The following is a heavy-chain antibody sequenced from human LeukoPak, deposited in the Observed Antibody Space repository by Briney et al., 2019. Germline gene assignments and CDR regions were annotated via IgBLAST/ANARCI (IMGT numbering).Heavy chain of an antibody. V-gene: IGHV4-34*01. CDR1: SGSFSGYY. Sequence: SETLSLTCAVYSGSFSGYYWSWIRQPPGKGLEWIGEINHSGSTNYNPSLKSRVTISVDTSKNQFSLKLSSVTAADTAVYYCARGRYRLGYCSGGSCYPDYYYGMDVWGQGTTVTVSS. CDR3: ARGRYRLGYCSGGSCYPDYYYGMDV. D-gene: IGHD2-15*01. J-gene: IGHJ6*02. CDR2: INHSGST.